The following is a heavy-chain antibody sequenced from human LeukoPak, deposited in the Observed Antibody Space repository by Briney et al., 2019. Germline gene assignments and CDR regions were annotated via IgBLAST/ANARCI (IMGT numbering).Heavy chain of an antibody. J-gene: IGHJ4*02. Sequence: PSETLSLTCSVSGDSISYFYWSWIRQAAGKGLEWIGRISGSGSTDYNASLKSRVTMSVDTSKNQLSLKLTSVTAADTAVYYCARVPPLVGSYTDWGQGTLVTVSS. D-gene: IGHD1-26*01. CDR3: ARVPPLVGSYTD. V-gene: IGHV4-4*07. CDR2: ISGSGST. CDR1: GDSISYFY.